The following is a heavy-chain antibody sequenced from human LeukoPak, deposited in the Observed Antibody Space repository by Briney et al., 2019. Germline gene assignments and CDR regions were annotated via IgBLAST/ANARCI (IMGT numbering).Heavy chain of an antibody. CDR3: AKPARTDYADY. Sequence: GGSLRLSCAASGFTFTTYWMSWVRQAPGKGLEWVANIKQDGSEKYYVDSVKGRFTISKDNAKNSLYLQMNSLRAEDTAVYYCAKPARTDYADYWGQGTLVTVSS. CDR1: GFTFTTYW. CDR2: IKQDGSEK. J-gene: IGHJ4*02. D-gene: IGHD1-14*01. V-gene: IGHV3-7*03.